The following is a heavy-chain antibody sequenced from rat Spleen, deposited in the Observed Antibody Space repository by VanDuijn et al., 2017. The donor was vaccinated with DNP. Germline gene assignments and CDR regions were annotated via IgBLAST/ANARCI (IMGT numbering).Heavy chain of an antibody. Sequence: QVQLQQSGAELAKPGSSVMISCRASGYTFTTYYIGWIKQTTRQGLEYIGYINMGSGGTNYNEKFKGKATLTGGKSSSTAFMQLSSLTPDDSAVYYCARHDLDGYYHRYWFAYWGQGTLVTVSS. CDR3: ARHDLDGYYHRYWFAY. J-gene: IGHJ3*01. CDR2: INMGSGGT. CDR1: GYTFTTYY. V-gene: IGHV1-43*01. D-gene: IGHD1-12*03.